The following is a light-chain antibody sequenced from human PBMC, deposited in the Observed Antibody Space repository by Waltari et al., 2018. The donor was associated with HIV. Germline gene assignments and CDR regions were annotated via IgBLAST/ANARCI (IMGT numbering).Light chain of an antibody. V-gene: IGLV1-51*01. Sequence: QSVLTQPPSVSAAPGQKVTISCSGSSSNLENNYVSWYQQLPGTAPKLLIFDNKKRPSGIPDRFSGSKSGTSATLGITGLQTGDEADYYCGTWDSSLSAGVFGGGTKLTVL. J-gene: IGLJ2*01. CDR3: GTWDSSLSAGV. CDR1: SSNLENNY. CDR2: DNK.